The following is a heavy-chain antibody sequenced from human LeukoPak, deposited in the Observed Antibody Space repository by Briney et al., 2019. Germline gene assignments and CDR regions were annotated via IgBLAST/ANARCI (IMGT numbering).Heavy chain of an antibody. V-gene: IGHV4-31*03. D-gene: IGHD6-13*01. CDR3: ARESPWQYSSSD. Sequence: KPSQTLSLTCTVSGGSISSGGYYWSWIRQHPGKGLEWIGYIYYSGSTYYSPSLKSRVTISVDTSKNQFSLKLSSVTAADTAVYYCARESPWQYSSSDWGQGTLVTVSS. CDR2: IYYSGST. J-gene: IGHJ4*02. CDR1: GGSISSGGYY.